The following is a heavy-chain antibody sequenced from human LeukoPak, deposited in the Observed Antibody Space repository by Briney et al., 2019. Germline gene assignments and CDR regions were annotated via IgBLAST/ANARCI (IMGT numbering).Heavy chain of an antibody. CDR3: AKTLRYFDWLSDFDY. CDR1: GFTFSSYA. Sequence: GASLRLSCAASGFTFSSYAMSWVRQAPGKGPEWVSAISGSGGSTYYADSVKGRFTISRDNSKNTLYLQMNSLRAEDTAVYYCAKTLRYFDWLSDFDYWGQGTLVTVSS. J-gene: IGHJ4*02. CDR2: ISGSGGST. V-gene: IGHV3-23*01. D-gene: IGHD3-9*01.